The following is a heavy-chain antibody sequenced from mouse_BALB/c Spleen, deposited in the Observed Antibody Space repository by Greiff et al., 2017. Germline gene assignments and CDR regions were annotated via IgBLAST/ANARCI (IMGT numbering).Heavy chain of an antibody. J-gene: IGHJ2*01. CDR1: GFSLTGYG. V-gene: IGHV2-6-7*01. D-gene: IGHD2-12*01. Sequence: QVQLKESGPGLVAPSQSLSITCTVSGFSLTGYGVNWVRQPPGKGLEWLGMIWDDGSTDYNSALKSRLSISKDNSENQVFLKMNSLQTDDTARYYCAKDGNRYDVWAFFDYWGQGTTLTVSS. CDR2: IWDDGST. CDR3: AKDGNRYDVWAFFDY.